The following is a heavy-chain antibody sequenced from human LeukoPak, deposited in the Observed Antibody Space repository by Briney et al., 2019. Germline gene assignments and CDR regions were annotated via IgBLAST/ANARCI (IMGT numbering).Heavy chain of an antibody. CDR2: ISGSGDYT. D-gene: IGHD1-1*01. CDR3: ASEGTTGTTWGPDY. J-gene: IGHJ4*02. CDR1: GFTFSSYG. Sequence: GGSLRLSCAASGFTFSSYGMSWVRQAPGKGLEWVSAISGSGDYTYYADSVKGRFTISRDNSKNRLYLQMNSLRAEDTAVYYCASEGTTGTTWGPDYWGQGTLVTVSS. V-gene: IGHV3-23*01.